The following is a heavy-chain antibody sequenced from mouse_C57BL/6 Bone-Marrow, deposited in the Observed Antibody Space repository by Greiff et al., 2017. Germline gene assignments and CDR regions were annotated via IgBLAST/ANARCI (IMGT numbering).Heavy chain of an antibody. J-gene: IGHJ3*01. CDR3: ARQRWLLQDY. D-gene: IGHD2-3*01. CDR1: GFTFSSYG. V-gene: IGHV5-6*01. Sequence: EVMLVESGGDLVKPGGSLKLSCAASGFTFSSYGMSWVRQTPDKRLEWVATISSGGSYTYYPDSVKGRFTISRDNAKTTLYLQMSSLKAEDTAMYYCARQRWLLQDYWGQGTLVTVSA. CDR2: ISSGGSYT.